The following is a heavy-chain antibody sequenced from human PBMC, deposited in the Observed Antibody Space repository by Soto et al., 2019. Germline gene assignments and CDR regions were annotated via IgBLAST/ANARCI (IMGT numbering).Heavy chain of an antibody. V-gene: IGHV2-5*02. D-gene: IGHD1-26*01. CDR1: GFSLSATGVG. J-gene: IGHJ4*02. CDR2: IYWDDDK. CDR3: ALRHGATSGTFDY. Sequence: QITLKESGPTLVKPTQTLTLTCTFSGFSLSATGVGVGWIRQPPEKALEWLALIYWDDDKLYSPSLKNRRTITKDTSQNQVVLTMTNMDTVDTATYYCALRHGATSGTFDYWGQGALVTVSS.